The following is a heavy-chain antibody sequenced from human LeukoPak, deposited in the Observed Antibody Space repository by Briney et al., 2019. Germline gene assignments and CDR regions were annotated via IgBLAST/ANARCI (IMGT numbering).Heavy chain of an antibody. CDR1: GFSFSNYG. CDR2: IWDDGSYK. J-gene: IGHJ4*02. V-gene: IGHV3-33*06. D-gene: IGHD1-26*01. CDR3: AKPTRGSGSFLIDY. Sequence: PGGSLRLSCAASGFSFSNYGMHWVRQAPGKGLEWVAVIWDDGSYKYYADSVKGRFTISRDNSENTLYLQMNSLRAEDTAVYYCAKPTRGSGSFLIDYWDQGTLVTVSS.